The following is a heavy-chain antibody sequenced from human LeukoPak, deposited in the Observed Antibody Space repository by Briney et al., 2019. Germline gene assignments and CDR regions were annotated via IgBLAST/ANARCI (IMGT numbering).Heavy chain of an antibody. J-gene: IGHJ4*02. D-gene: IGHD2-2*01. Sequence: PGRSLRLSCTAPGFTFGEYTMSWVRQAPGRGLEWVGFIRSEAYGGTTEYAASVKGRFTISRDDSKSIAYLQMNSLKTEDTAMYYCARDGCGSTSCYPVFDFWGQGTLVTVSS. CDR3: ARDGCGSTSCYPVFDF. V-gene: IGHV3-49*04. CDR1: GFTFGEYT. CDR2: IRSEAYGGTT.